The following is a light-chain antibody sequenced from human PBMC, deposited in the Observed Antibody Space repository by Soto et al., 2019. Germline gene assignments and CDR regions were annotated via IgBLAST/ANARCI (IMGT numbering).Light chain of an antibody. CDR1: QGISSF. J-gene: IGKJ3*01. V-gene: IGKV1-9*01. CDR3: QQVNSYPFT. Sequence: DIQLTQSPSFLSASVGDRVTVTCRASQGISSFLAWYQQKPGKAPKLLIYAASTLQRGVPSRFSGSGSGTEFTLTISSLQPEDFATYYCQQVNSYPFTFGPGTKVDIK. CDR2: AAS.